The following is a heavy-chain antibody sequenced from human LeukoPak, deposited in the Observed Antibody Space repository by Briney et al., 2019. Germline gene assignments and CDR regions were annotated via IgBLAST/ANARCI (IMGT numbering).Heavy chain of an antibody. CDR1: GGSISGSSFF. J-gene: IGHJ4*02. Sequence: PSETLSLTCSVSGGSISGSSFFWGWIRQPPGNGLEWIGGIFNSGSTHYSPSLKSRVTMTVDTSKNQFSLKLSSVTAADTAVYYCARAEDGYQIDYWGQGTLATVSS. V-gene: IGHV4-39*07. D-gene: IGHD5-24*01. CDR2: IFNSGST. CDR3: ARAEDGYQIDY.